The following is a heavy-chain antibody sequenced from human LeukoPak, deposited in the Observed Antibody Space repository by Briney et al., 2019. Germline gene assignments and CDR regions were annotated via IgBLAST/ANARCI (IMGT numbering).Heavy chain of an antibody. CDR1: GFSISAGHW. D-gene: IGHD2-21*02. J-gene: IGHJ4*02. CDR2: YYYSGSA. Sequence: SDTLSLTCAVSGFSISAGHWWGWIRQPPGKGLEWIGYYYYSGSASYTPSVQSRVTMSVDTSKNQFSLSLSSVTAVDTAVYYCARTGYCAVDCPIPLIDYWGQGILVTVSS. V-gene: IGHV4-28*01. CDR3: ARTGYCAVDCPIPLIDY.